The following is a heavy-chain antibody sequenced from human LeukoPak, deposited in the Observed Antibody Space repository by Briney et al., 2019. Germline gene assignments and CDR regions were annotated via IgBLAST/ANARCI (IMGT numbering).Heavy chain of an antibody. V-gene: IGHV3-30-3*01. CDR3: ARGGFRGVATMIYFDY. CDR2: ISYDGSNK. D-gene: IGHD5-12*01. Sequence: GGSLRLSCASSGFTFSSYAMHWVRQAPGKGLEWVAVISYDGSNKYYADSVKGRFTISRDNSKNTLYLQMNSLRAEDTAVYYCARGGFRGVATMIYFDYWGQGTLVTVSS. CDR1: GFTFSSYA. J-gene: IGHJ4*02.